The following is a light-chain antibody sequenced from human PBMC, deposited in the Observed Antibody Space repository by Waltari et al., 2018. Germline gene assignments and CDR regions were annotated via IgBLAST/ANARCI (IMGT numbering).Light chain of an antibody. J-gene: IGLJ3*02. V-gene: IGLV2-14*01. CDR2: DVS. CDR3: SSYTSSSTWV. CDR1: SSDVGGYNY. Sequence: QSALTQPASVSESPGQSITISCTGTSSDVGGYNYVSWYQKQLGKAPKLMIYDVSKRPSGVSNRFSCPKSGNTASLTISGFQAEDEADYYCSSYTSSSTWVFGGGTKLTVL.